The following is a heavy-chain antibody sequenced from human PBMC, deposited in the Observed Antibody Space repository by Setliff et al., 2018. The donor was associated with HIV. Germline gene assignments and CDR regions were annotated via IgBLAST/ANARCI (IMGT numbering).Heavy chain of an antibody. CDR3: ARMIVLSASSPPNAFDI. J-gene: IGHJ3*02. Sequence: ASVKVSCKASGYTFTSYGISWVRQAPGQGLEWMGWISAYNGNTNYAQKLQGGVTMTTDTSTSTAYMELRSLRSDDTAVYYCARMIVLSASSPPNAFDIWGQGTMVTVSS. V-gene: IGHV1-18*01. D-gene: IGHD3-22*01. CDR1: GYTFTSYG. CDR2: ISAYNGNT.